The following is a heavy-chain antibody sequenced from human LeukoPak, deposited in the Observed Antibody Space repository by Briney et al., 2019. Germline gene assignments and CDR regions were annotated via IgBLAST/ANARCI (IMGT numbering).Heavy chain of an antibody. V-gene: IGHV4-4*07. Sequence: SETLSLTCTVCGGAMSTYYWRWIRQPAGKGLEWIGRIHTRGSTGYSRSRERRVTMSVDTSRNQFSLKLRSVTAADTAVYYCAREGSMTARPFVSIDYWGQGTLVTASS. J-gene: IGHJ4*02. CDR3: AREGSMTARPFVSIDY. CDR1: GGAMSTYY. CDR2: IHTRGST. D-gene: IGHD6-6*01.